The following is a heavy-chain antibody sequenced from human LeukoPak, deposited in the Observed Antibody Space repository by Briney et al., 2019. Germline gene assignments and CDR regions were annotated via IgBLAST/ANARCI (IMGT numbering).Heavy chain of an antibody. CDR3: ARLRDYYYGMDV. Sequence: ASVKVSCKASGYTFTSYYMHWVRQAPGQGLEWMGIINPSGGSTSYAQKFQGRVTITADKSTSTAYMELSSLRSEDTAVYYCARLRDYYYGMDVWGQGTTVTVSS. CDR1: GYTFTSYY. CDR2: INPSGGST. J-gene: IGHJ6*02. D-gene: IGHD5-12*01. V-gene: IGHV1-46*01.